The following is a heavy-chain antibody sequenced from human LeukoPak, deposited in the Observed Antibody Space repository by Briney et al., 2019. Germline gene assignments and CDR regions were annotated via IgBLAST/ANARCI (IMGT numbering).Heavy chain of an antibody. D-gene: IGHD1-26*01. CDR1: GFNVSSSF. J-gene: IGHJ4*02. CDR3: ASEPRRVGTTTAY. Sequence: PWGSLRLSCAASGFNVSSSFMSWVRQAPGRGLEWVSVIYSGGSTFYTDSVKGRFTISRDNSRNTLYLQMNSLRVEDTAMYYCASEPRRVGTTTAYWGQGTLVTVSS. V-gene: IGHV3-53*01. CDR2: IYSGGST.